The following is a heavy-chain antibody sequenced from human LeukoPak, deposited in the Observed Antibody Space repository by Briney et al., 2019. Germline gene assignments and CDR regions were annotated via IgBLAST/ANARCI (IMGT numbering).Heavy chain of an antibody. J-gene: IGHJ4*02. V-gene: IGHV3-66*01. CDR1: GFTVSNNF. CDR3: TRDAPAGGKLDS. Sequence: GGSLRLSCAASGFTVSNNFMNWVRQAPGKGLEWVSVIFDVGNTYYADSVKDRFTISSDNSNNTLYLQMNSMRVEDTAVYYCTRDAPAGGKLDSWGQGTLVTVSS. D-gene: IGHD4-23*01. CDR2: IFDVGNT.